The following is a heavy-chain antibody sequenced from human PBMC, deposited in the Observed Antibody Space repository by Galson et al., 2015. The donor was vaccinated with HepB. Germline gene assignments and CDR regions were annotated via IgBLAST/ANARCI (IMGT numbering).Heavy chain of an antibody. Sequence: SLRLSCAASGLTFSSYAMSWVRQAPGKGLEWVSAISGSGGSTYYADSVKGRFTISRDNSKNTLYLQMNSLRAEDTAVYYCAKDPAQLRYFDWLFDYWGQGTLVTVSS. CDR2: ISGSGGST. D-gene: IGHD3-9*01. V-gene: IGHV3-23*01. J-gene: IGHJ4*02. CDR3: AKDPAQLRYFDWLFDY. CDR1: GLTFSSYA.